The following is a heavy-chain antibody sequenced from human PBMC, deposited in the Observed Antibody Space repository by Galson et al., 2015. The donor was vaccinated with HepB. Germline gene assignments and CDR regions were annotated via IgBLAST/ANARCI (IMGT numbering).Heavy chain of an antibody. Sequence: SLRLSCAASGFTLSRYTVHWVRQAPGKGPEWVSSISTSSTDIYYADSVKGRFTISRDDAKNSVHLQMNSLRAGDAAVYYCARYSGYDYFFDYWGQGTQVTVSS. CDR2: ISTSSTDI. V-gene: IGHV3-21*01. CDR1: GFTLSRYT. D-gene: IGHD5-12*01. J-gene: IGHJ4*02. CDR3: ARYSGYDYFFDY.